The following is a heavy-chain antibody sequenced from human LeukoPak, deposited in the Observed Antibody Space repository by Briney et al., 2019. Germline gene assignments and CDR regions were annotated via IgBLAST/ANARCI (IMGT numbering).Heavy chain of an antibody. V-gene: IGHV3-23*01. CDR2: ISATGKRT. Sequence: PGGSLRLSCAGSGFSFNIYAMNWVRQSPVRGLEWVSLISATGKRTYHADSAKGRFTISRDNSKKTLYLEMNNLRAEDTAVYYCAKAQACSSSLTPFDYWGQGTLVTVSS. D-gene: IGHD6-13*01. CDR1: GFSFNIYA. J-gene: IGHJ4*02. CDR3: AKAQACSSSLTPFDY.